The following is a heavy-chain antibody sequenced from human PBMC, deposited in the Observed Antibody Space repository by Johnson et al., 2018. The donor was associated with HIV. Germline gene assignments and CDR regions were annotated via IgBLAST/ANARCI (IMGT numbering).Heavy chain of an antibody. Sequence: QVQLVESGGGLIQPGGSLRLSCAASGFTVSSNYMSWVRQAPGKGLEWVAVISYDGSNKYYTDSVKGRFTISRDNSKNTLYLQINSLKTEDTAVYYCTTGFAAFDIWGQGTMVTVSS. CDR2: ISYDGSNK. CDR1: GFTVSSNY. CDR3: TTGFAAFDI. V-gene: IGHV3-30*03. J-gene: IGHJ3*02.